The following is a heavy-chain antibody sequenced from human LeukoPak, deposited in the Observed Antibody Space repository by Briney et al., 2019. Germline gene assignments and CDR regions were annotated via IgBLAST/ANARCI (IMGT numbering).Heavy chain of an antibody. D-gene: IGHD1-26*01. CDR1: GFTFSSYG. CDR3: ARDLRHEKWELRDC. Sequence: PGGSLRLSCAASGFTFSSYGMHWVRQAPGKGLEWVAFIRYDGSNKYYADSVKGRFTVSRDNSRNTLYLQMISLRAEDTAVYYCARDLRHEKWELRDCWGQGTLVTVSS. CDR2: IRYDGSNK. J-gene: IGHJ4*02. V-gene: IGHV3-30*02.